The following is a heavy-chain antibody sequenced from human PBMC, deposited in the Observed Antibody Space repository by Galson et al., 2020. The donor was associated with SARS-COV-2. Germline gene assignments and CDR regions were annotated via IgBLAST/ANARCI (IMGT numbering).Heavy chain of an antibody. CDR2: ISYDGSNK. D-gene: IGHD6-19*01. J-gene: IGHJ4*02. V-gene: IGHV3-30-3*01. CDR3: AREGSGWTFDY. Sequence: TGGSLRLSCAASGFTFRSYAMHWVRQAPGKGLEWVAVISYDGSNKYYADSVKGRFTISRDNSKNTLYLQMNSLRAEDTAVYYCAREGSGWTFDYWGQGTLVTVSS. CDR1: GFTFRSYA.